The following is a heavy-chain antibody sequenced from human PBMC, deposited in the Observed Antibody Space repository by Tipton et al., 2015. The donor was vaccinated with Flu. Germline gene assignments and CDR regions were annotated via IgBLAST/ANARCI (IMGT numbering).Heavy chain of an antibody. CDR2: IGTAGDT. Sequence: GSLRLSYAASGFTFSSYDMHWVRQATGKGLEWVSAIGTAGDTYYPGSVKGRFTISRENAKNSLYLQMNSLRAGDTAVYYCARGSQRGYSGYGMDVWGQGTTVTSP. CDR3: ARGSQRGYSGYGMDV. CDR1: GFTFSSYD. J-gene: IGHJ6*02. D-gene: IGHD5-12*01. V-gene: IGHV3-13*01.